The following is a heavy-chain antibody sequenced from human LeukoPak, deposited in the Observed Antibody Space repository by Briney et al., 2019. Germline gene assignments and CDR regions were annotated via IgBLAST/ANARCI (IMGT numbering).Heavy chain of an antibody. CDR1: GFTFSGYA. Sequence: PGGSLRLSCAVSGFTFSGYAMSWVRQAPGKGLEWVSVISGSGGSTYHADSVKGRFTISRDNYKNTLYLQMNSLRAEDTAVYYCAKSLRGRETSSFDYWGQGTLVTVSS. CDR2: ISGSGGST. D-gene: IGHD3-10*01. CDR3: AKSLRGRETSSFDY. J-gene: IGHJ4*02. V-gene: IGHV3-23*01.